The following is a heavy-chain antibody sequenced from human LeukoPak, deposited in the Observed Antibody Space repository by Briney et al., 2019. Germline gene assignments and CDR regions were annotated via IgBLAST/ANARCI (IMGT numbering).Heavy chain of an antibody. V-gene: IGHV1-2*02. J-gene: IGHJ4*02. CDR1: GYTFTGYY. Sequence: GASVKVSCTASGYTFTGYYMHWVRQAPGHGHQWMGWMNPNSGYTNYEQKFQGRVTMTRDTSISTTYMELTRLRPDDTAVYYCARAAARGISPFDYWGQGTLVTVSS. CDR3: ARAAARGISPFDY. CDR2: MNPNSGYT. D-gene: IGHD3-10*01.